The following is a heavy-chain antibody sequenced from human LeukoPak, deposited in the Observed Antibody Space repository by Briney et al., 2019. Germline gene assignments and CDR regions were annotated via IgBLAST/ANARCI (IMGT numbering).Heavy chain of an antibody. CDR2: IYYSGST. D-gene: IGHD3-9*01. CDR3: ARRGVGFNYDILTEAEH. V-gene: IGHV4-39*01. Sequence: SETLSLTCTVSGGSISSSSYYWGWIRQPPGKGLEWIGSIYYSGSTYYNPSLKSRVTISVDTSKNQFSLKLSSVTAADTAVYYCARRGVGFNYDILTEAEHWGQGTLVTVSS. J-gene: IGHJ1*01. CDR1: GGSISSSSYY.